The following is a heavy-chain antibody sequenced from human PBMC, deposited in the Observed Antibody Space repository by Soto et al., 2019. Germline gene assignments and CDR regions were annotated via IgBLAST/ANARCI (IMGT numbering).Heavy chain of an antibody. Sequence: QVQLQQSGPGLVKPSQTLSLTCAISGDSVSSNSDIWHWIRQSPSRGLEWLGRTEYKYKWYNDYTLSVKSRITINPDTSQNQLSLPLNSVPPEDTAVYYCARSYAGTGAFYYWGQGTLLTVSS. V-gene: IGHV6-1*01. CDR1: GDSVSSNSDI. CDR2: TEYKYKWYN. CDR3: ARSYAGTGAFYY. D-gene: IGHD1-26*01. J-gene: IGHJ4*02.